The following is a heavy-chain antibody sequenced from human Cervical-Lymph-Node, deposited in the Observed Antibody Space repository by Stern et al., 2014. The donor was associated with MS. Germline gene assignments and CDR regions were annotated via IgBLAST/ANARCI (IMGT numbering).Heavy chain of an antibody. Sequence: QVQLVQSGSELKKPGASVRISCKASGYNFTKYALSWVRQAPGQSLEWMGWINTKTGNATSAPGFKGRLVLSLDTSVNTTYVEISGLQSEDTAVYFCARTLRFCNAGICFSPYYHAMDVWGQGTAVTVSS. D-gene: IGHD2-15*01. V-gene: IGHV7-4-1*02. CDR2: INTKTGNA. CDR3: ARTLRFCNAGICFSPYYHAMDV. J-gene: IGHJ6*02. CDR1: GYNFTKYA.